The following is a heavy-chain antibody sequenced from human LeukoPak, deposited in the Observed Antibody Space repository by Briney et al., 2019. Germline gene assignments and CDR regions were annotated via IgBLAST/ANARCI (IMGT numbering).Heavy chain of an antibody. J-gene: IGHJ2*01. CDR1: GYAIGSSHY. V-gene: IGHV4-38-2*01. D-gene: IGHD2-21*01. Sequence: SETLSLTCDVSGYAIGSSHYWGWIRQPPGRGLQWIGHVNFHGTSAYNASLRGRVTISIEASKNRFSLRLTSVTGADAAIYYCARVVSQVAPDWYMDVWGGGTVVIVSS. CDR3: ARVVSQVAPDWYMDV. CDR2: VNFHGTS.